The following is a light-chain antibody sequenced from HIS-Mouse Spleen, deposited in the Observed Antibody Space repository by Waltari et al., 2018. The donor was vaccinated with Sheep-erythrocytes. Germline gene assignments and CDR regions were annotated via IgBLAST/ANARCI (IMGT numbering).Light chain of an antibody. V-gene: IGLV3-1*01. CDR1: KLGDKY. CDR2: QDS. CDR3: QAWDSSTAV. J-gene: IGLJ2*01. Sequence: SYELTQPPSVSVSPGQTASITCSGDKLGDKYACWYQQKPGQSPVLVIYQDSKRLSGIPGRFSGSNSGNTATLTISGTQAMDEADYYCQAWDSSTAVFGGGTKLTVL.